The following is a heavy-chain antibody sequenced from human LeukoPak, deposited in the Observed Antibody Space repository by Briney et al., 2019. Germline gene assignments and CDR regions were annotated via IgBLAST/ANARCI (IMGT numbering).Heavy chain of an antibody. D-gene: IGHD1-7*01. CDR1: GYTFTSYG. CDR3: ARDWNYAVAEYFQH. CDR2: SSAYNGNT. V-gene: IGHV1-18*01. Sequence: ASVKVSCKASGYTFTSYGISWVRQAPGQGLEWRGWSSAYNGNTNYAQKNQGGGTMTTDTSTSTAYMELRSLRSDDTAVYNCARDWNYAVAEYFQHWGQGTLVTVSS. J-gene: IGHJ1*01.